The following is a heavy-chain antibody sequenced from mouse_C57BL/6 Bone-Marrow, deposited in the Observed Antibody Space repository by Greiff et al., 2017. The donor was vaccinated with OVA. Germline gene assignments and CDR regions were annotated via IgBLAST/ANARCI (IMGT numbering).Heavy chain of an antibody. J-gene: IGHJ4*01. V-gene: IGHV3-6*01. D-gene: IGHD3-3*01. CDR1: GYSITSGYY. CDR2: ISYDGSN. CDR3: ARALPLGMDY. Sequence: EVKLQESGPGLVKPSQSLPLTCSVTGYSITSGYYWNWIRQFPGNKLEWMGYISYDGSNNYNPSLKNRISITRDTSKNQFFLKLNSVTTEDTATYYCARALPLGMDYWGQGTSVTVSS.